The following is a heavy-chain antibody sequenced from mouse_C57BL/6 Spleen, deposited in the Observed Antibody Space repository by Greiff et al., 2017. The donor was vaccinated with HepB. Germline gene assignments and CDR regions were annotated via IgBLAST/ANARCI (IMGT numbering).Heavy chain of an antibody. Sequence: QVQLKQPGAELVRPGSSVKLSCKASGYTFTSYWMHWVKQRPIQGLEWIGNIDPSDSETHYNQKFKDKATLTVDKSSSTAYMQLSSLTSEDSAVYYCARLAYYDGGFADWGQGTLVTVSA. CDR2: IDPSDSET. D-gene: IGHD1-1*01. V-gene: IGHV1-52*01. CDR1: GYTFTSYW. J-gene: IGHJ3*01. CDR3: ARLAYYDGGFAD.